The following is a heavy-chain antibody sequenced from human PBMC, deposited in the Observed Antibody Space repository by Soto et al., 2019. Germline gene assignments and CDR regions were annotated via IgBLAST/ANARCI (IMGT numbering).Heavy chain of an antibody. CDR1: GYSFTNND. Sequence: ASVKVSCKASGYSFTNNDVSWVRQATGQGLEWMGWMNPGSGDTGYAQKFQGRVTMTRDISIATAYMELSSLSSDDTAIYYCARMATFGSLNWFDPWGQGPLLTVS. CDR3: ARMATFGSLNWFDP. V-gene: IGHV1-8*01. CDR2: MNPGSGDT. J-gene: IGHJ5*02. D-gene: IGHD3-16*01.